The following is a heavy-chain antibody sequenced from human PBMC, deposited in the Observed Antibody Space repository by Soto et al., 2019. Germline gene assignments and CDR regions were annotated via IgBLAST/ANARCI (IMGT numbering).Heavy chain of an antibody. J-gene: IGHJ4*02. CDR3: AKDLGVLWFGEFDY. CDR1: GFSFSTYA. V-gene: IGHV3-30-3*01. Sequence: GGSLRLSCAASGFSFSTYAMHWVRQTPGKGLEWVAVISYDGDHKYYTDSVKGRFTISRDNSKNTLYLQMNSLRAEDTAVYYCAKDLGVLWFGEFDYWGQGTQVTVS. CDR2: ISYDGDHK. D-gene: IGHD3-10*01.